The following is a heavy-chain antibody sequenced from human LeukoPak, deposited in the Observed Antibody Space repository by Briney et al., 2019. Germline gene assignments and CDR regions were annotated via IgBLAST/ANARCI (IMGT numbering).Heavy chain of an antibody. Sequence: AALVKVSCKASGGTFSSYAISWVRQAPGQGLEWMGGIIPIFGTANYAQKFQGRVTMTEDTSTDTAYMELSSLRSEDTAVYYCATEDPYYYDSEDAFDIWGQGTMVTVSS. CDR2: IIPIFGTA. J-gene: IGHJ3*02. CDR1: GGTFSSYA. V-gene: IGHV1-69*06. D-gene: IGHD3-22*01. CDR3: ATEDPYYYDSEDAFDI.